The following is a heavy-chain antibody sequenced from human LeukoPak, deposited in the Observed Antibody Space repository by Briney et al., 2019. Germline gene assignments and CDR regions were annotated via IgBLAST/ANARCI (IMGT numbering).Heavy chain of an antibody. CDR3: ARGHHYYDSSSYYY. Sequence: GVSLRLSCAASGFTFISYWMHWVRQAPGKGLVWVLRMNSDGSTTSYAPSVKGRFTISRDTAKNTLYLQMNSLRAEDTAVYYCARGHHYYDSSSYYYWGQGTLVTVSS. V-gene: IGHV3-74*01. J-gene: IGHJ4*02. CDR1: GFTFISYW. D-gene: IGHD3-22*01. CDR2: MNSDGSTT.